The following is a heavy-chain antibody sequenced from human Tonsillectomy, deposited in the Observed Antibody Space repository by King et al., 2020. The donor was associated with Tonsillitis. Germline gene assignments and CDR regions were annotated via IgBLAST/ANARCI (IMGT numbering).Heavy chain of an antibody. CDR2: ISYDGSDK. CDR3: ARDRFTANDYYGMDV. Sequence: HVQLVQSGGGVVQPGRSLRLSCAASGFTFSSYAMCWVRQAPGKGREWVAIISYDGSDKYYADSVKGRFTISRDNSKNTLYLQMNSLRTEDTAVYYCARDRFTANDYYGMDVWGQGSTVTVSS. D-gene: IGHD3-16*01. V-gene: IGHV3-30*04. J-gene: IGHJ6*02. CDR1: GFTFSSYA.